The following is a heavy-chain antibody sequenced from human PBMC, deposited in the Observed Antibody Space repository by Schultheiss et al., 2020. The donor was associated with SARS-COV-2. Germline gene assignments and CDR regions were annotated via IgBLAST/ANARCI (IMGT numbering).Heavy chain of an antibody. CDR1: GFTFGSYS. V-gene: IGHV3-30*03. J-gene: IGHJ4*02. CDR2: ISYDGSNK. Sequence: GESLKISCAASGFTFGSYSMNWVRQAPGMGLEWVAVISYDGSNKYYADSVKGRFTISRDNSKNTLYLQMNSLRAEDTAVYYCATQVGDLDYFDYWGQGTLVTVSS. D-gene: IGHD2-2*01. CDR3: ATQVGDLDYFDY.